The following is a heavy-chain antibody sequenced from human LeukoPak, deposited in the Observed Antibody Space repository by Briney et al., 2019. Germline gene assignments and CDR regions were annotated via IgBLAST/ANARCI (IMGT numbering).Heavy chain of an antibody. V-gene: IGHV4-34*01. D-gene: IGHD1-7*01. CDR1: GGSFSNYY. Sequence: SETLSLTCAVYGGSFSNYYWSWIRQTPGKGMEWIGEINDNGRINYNPSLMSRVTVPVDTSKNQFSLRLTSVTATDTAVYYCARRWNYGRNYYIDVWGKGATVSVSS. J-gene: IGHJ6*03. CDR3: ARRWNYGRNYYIDV. CDR2: INDNGRI.